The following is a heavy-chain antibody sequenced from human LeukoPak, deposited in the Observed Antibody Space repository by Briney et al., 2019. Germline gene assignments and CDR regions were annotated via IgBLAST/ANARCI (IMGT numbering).Heavy chain of an antibody. CDR2: ISGRGDGT. V-gene: IGHV3-23*01. J-gene: IGHJ2*01. CDR3: AKVPYDILTGYSSGHWYFDL. D-gene: IGHD3-9*01. CDR1: RFTFSNYA. Sequence: GGSLRLSCAASRFTFSNYAMSWVRQAPGKGLEWVSLISGRGDGTYYADPVKGRFTISRDNSKNTLYLQMNSLRDEDTAVYYCAKVPYDILTGYSSGHWYFDLWGRGTLVTVSS.